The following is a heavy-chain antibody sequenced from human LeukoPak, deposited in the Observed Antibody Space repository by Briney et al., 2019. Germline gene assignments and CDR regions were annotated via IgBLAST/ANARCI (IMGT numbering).Heavy chain of an antibody. V-gene: IGHV3-21*04. Sequence: PGGSLRLSCAASGFTFSSYTMNWVRQAPGKGLEWVSSISGSSYYIYYADSVKGRFTISRDNAKNSLYLQMNSLRAEDTGVYYCAKNHDSNGYHTDDAFDIWGQGTMVTVSS. CDR3: AKNHDSNGYHTDDAFDI. CDR1: GFTFSSYT. CDR2: ISGSSYYI. J-gene: IGHJ3*02. D-gene: IGHD3-22*01.